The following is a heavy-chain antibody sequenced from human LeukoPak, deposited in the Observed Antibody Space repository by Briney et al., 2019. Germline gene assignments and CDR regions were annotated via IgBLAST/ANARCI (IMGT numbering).Heavy chain of an antibody. CDR1: GYTFTRYA. Sequence: ASVKVSCKASGYTFTRYAVHWVRQAPGQGLEWMGWIDAGNGNTKYSQKFQGRVTITRDTSASTVYMELTSLTSEDTAMYYCARGPPSALLYCNGRNCYSGLFDPWGQGTLVTVSS. CDR3: ARGPPSALLYCNGRNCYSGLFDP. V-gene: IGHV1-3*01. J-gene: IGHJ5*02. D-gene: IGHD2-15*01. CDR2: IDAGNGNT.